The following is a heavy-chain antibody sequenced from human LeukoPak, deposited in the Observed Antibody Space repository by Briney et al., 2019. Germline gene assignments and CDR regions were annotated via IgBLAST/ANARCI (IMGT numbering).Heavy chain of an antibody. D-gene: IGHD2-15*01. Sequence: PGRSLRLSCAASGFTFSSYSMNWVRQAPGKGLEWVSSISSSGSYIYYADSVKGRFTISRDNAKNSLYLQMNSLRAEDTAVYYCARDGGYCSGGSCYSFDYWGQGTLVTVSS. CDR3: ARDGGYCSGGSCYSFDY. CDR1: GFTFSSYS. J-gene: IGHJ4*02. V-gene: IGHV3-21*01. CDR2: ISSSGSYI.